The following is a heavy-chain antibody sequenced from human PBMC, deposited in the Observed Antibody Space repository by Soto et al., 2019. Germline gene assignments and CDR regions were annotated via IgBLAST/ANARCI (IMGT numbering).Heavy chain of an antibody. Sequence: GASVKVSCKASGGTFSSYAISWVRQAPGQGLEWMGGIIPIFGTANYAQKFQGRVTITADESTSTPYMELSSLRSEDTAVYYCARESIAAAGINWFDPWGQGTLVTVSS. CDR1: GGTFSSYA. D-gene: IGHD6-13*01. CDR2: IIPIFGTA. V-gene: IGHV1-69*13. CDR3: ARESIAAAGINWFDP. J-gene: IGHJ5*02.